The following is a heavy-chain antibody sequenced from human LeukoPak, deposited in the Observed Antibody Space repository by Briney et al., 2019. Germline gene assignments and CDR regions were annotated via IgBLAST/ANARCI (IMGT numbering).Heavy chain of an antibody. V-gene: IGHV3-23*01. CDR3: ARGDYYDSSGIDY. CDR2: ISDNSGNT. J-gene: IGHJ4*02. CDR1: GFTFSSFA. Sequence: PGGSLRLSCAASGFTFSSFAMSWVRQAPGQGLEWVSAISDNSGNTYYADSVKGRFTISRDNSENTLYLQMGSLRAEDMAVYYCARGDYYDSSGIDYWGQGTLVTVSS. D-gene: IGHD3-22*01.